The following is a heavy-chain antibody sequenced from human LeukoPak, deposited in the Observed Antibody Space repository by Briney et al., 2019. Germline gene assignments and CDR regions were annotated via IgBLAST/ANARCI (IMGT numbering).Heavy chain of an antibody. CDR2: ISTGGGYI. CDR3: ARDLDP. J-gene: IGHJ5*02. CDR1: GFTFSSYI. V-gene: IGHV3-21*01. Sequence: GGSLRLSCATSGFTFSSYIMNWVRQAPGKGLEWVSSISTGGGYIYYADSVKGRFTISRDNAKNSLYLQMNGLRAEDTAVYYCARDLDPWGQGTLVTVSS.